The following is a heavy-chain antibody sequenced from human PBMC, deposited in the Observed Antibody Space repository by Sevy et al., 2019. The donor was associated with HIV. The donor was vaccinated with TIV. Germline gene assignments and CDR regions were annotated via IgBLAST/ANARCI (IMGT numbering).Heavy chain of an antibody. V-gene: IGHV3-30-3*01. CDR3: ARDFDTAMVKGASSPGC. D-gene: IGHD5-18*01. CDR2: ISYDGSNK. CDR1: GFTFSSYA. Sequence: GGSLRLSCAASGFTFSSYAMHWVRQAPGKGLEWVAVISYDGSNKYYADSVKGRFTISRDNSKNTLYLQMNSRRAEDTAVYYCARDFDTAMVKGASSPGCWGQGTLVTVSS. J-gene: IGHJ4*02.